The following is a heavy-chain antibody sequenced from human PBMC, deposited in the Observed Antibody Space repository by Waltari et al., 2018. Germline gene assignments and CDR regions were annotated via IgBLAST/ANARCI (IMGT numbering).Heavy chain of an antibody. V-gene: IGHV1-69*04. CDR3: ARDRYSSGWYRNWFDP. CDR2: IIPILGIA. CDR1: GGTFSSYA. Sequence: QVQLVQSGGEVKKPGSSVKVSCKASGGTFSSYAISWVRQAPGQGLEWMGGIIPILGIANYAQKFQGRVTITADESTSTAYMELSSLRSEDTAVYYCARDRYSSGWYRNWFDPWGQGALVTVSS. D-gene: IGHD6-19*01. J-gene: IGHJ5*02.